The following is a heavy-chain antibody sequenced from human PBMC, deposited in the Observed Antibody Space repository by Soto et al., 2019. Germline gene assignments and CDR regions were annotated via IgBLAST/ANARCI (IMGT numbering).Heavy chain of an antibody. CDR3: ARDILRSSSGWHSQGDY. D-gene: IGHD6-19*01. J-gene: IGHJ4*02. CDR1: GGTFSSYA. Sequence: SVKVSCKASGGTFSSYAISWVRQAPGQGLEWMGGIIPIFGTANYAQKSQGRVTITADESTSTAYMELSSLRSEDTAVYYCARDILRSSSGWHSQGDYWGQGTLVTV. CDR2: IIPIFGTA. V-gene: IGHV1-69*13.